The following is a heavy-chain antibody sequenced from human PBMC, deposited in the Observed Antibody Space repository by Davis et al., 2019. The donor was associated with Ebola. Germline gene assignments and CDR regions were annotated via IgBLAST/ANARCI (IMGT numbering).Heavy chain of an antibody. D-gene: IGHD2-15*01. CDR3: ARVNTDIVVVVAAMDV. Sequence: GGSLRLSCAASGFTFSSYAMSWVRQAPGKGLEWVSAISGSGGSTYYADSVKGRFTISRDNSKNTLYLQMNSLRAEDTAVYYCARVNTDIVVVVAAMDVWGQGTTVTVSS. CDR2: ISGSGGST. J-gene: IGHJ6*02. CDR1: GFTFSSYA. V-gene: IGHV3-23*01.